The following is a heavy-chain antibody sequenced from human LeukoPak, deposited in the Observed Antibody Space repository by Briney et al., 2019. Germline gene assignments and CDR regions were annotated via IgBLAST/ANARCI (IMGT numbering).Heavy chain of an antibody. CDR1: GFTFSSYA. CDR3: ARYCYGYYFDY. J-gene: IGHJ4*02. Sequence: PGGSLRLSCAASGFTFSSYAMSWVRQAPGKGLEWVSAISGSGGSTYYADSVKGRFTIFRDHSKNTLYLQMNSLRAEDTAVYYCARYCYGYYFDYWGQGTLVTVSS. CDR2: ISGSGGST. D-gene: IGHD5-18*01. V-gene: IGHV3-23*01.